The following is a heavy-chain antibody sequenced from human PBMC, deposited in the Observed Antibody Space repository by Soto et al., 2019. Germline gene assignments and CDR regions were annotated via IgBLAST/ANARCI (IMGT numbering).Heavy chain of an antibody. CDR2: INPSGGST. J-gene: IGHJ4*02. V-gene: IGHV1-46*01. D-gene: IGHD6-25*01. Sequence: ASVKVSCKGSGYTFTSYYMHWVRQAPGQGLEWMGTINPSGGSTKYAQKFQGRVTMTSDTSTRTLYMGVSSLRSEDTAVYYCARGAEYSSGWDGFHYWGQGTPVTVSS. CDR1: GYTFTSYY. CDR3: ARGAEYSSGWDGFHY.